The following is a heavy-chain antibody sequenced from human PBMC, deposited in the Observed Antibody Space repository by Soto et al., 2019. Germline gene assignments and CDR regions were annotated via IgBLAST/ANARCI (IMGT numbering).Heavy chain of an antibody. D-gene: IGHD3-9*01. CDR1: GYTFTTHA. CDR2: INAANGDT. J-gene: IGHJ4*02. CDR3: ARDRGVTGYYFDY. Sequence: ASVKVSCKTSGYTFTTHAMHWVRQAPGQRPEWMGWINAANGDTKYPQKFQDRVTITRDTSANTAYMELSSLKSEDTAVYYCARDRGVTGYYFDYWGQGALVTVSS. V-gene: IGHV1-3*01.